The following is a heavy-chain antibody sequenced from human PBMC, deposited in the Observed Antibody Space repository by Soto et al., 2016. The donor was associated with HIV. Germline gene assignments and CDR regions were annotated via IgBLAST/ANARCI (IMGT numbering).Heavy chain of an antibody. V-gene: IGHV3-23*01. J-gene: IGHJ6*03. CDR3: ASSPLFHYYMDV. CDR1: GITFRDYA. Sequence: EVQMLESGGGLVQPGGSLRLSCSASGITFRDYAMNWVRQAPEKGLEWVSGVRGTGGGTHYADSVKGRFTISRDNSKNTVYLQMNSLRGDDTAVYYCASSPLFHYYMDVWGKGTMVTVSS. CDR2: VRGTGGGT.